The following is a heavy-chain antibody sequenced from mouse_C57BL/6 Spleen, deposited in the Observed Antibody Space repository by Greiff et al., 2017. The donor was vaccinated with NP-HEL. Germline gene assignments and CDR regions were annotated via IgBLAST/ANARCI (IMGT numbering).Heavy chain of an antibody. V-gene: IGHV1-82*01. CDR1: GYAFSSSW. CDR2: IYPGDGDT. J-gene: IGHJ1*03. CDR3: ARGGNYYGSSYDWYFDV. D-gene: IGHD1-1*01. Sequence: VQLQQSGPELVKPGASVKISCKASGYAFSSSWMNWVKQRPGKGLEWIGRIYPGDGDTNYNGKFKGKATLTADKSSSTAYMQLSSLTSEDSAVYCCARGGNYYGSSYDWYFDVWGTGTTVTVSS.